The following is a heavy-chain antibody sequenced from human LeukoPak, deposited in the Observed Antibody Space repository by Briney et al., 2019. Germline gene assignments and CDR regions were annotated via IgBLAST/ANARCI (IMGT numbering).Heavy chain of an antibody. Sequence: ASVKVSCKTSGYTFTDHYIHWVRQAPGQGLEWMGRINPKSGGTNYAQEFQGRVTVTRDTSISMTNMELSRLNFDDTAVYCCARDGRHWDLDFWGQGTLVTVSS. V-gene: IGHV1-2*06. CDR1: GYTFTDHY. J-gene: IGHJ4*02. CDR3: ARDGRHWDLDF. CDR2: INPKSGGT. D-gene: IGHD7-27*01.